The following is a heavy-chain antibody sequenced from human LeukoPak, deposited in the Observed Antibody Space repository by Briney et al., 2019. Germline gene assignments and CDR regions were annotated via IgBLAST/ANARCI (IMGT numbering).Heavy chain of an antibody. V-gene: IGHV1-2*02. D-gene: IGHD2-2*01. Sequence: ASVKVSCKASGYTFTFYYMHWVRQAPGQGLEWMAWINPNSGGTNYAQNFHDRVTMTRDTSISTAYMELSRLRSDDTAIYYCAMANGLYFSSTSCLFDYWGQGTLVTVSS. CDR1: GYTFTFYY. CDR3: AMANGLYFSSTSCLFDY. CDR2: INPNSGGT. J-gene: IGHJ4*02.